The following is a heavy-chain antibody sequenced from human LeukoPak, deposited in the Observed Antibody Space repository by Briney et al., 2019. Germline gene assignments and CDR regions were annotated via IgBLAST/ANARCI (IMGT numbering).Heavy chain of an antibody. V-gene: IGHV1-18*01. Sequence: ASVKVSCKASGYTFTSYDINWVRQATGQGLEWMGWISAYNGNTNYAQKLQGRVTMTTDTSTSTAYMELRSLRSDDTAVYYCARDCSGGSCYSFWGQGTLVTVSA. CDR1: GYTFTSYD. D-gene: IGHD2-15*01. CDR3: ARDCSGGSCYSF. CDR2: ISAYNGNT. J-gene: IGHJ4*02.